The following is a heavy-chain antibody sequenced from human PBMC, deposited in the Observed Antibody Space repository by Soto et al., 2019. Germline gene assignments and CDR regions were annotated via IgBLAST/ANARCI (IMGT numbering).Heavy chain of an antibody. D-gene: IGHD5-12*01. Sequence: QVQLQESGPGLMKPSQTLSLTCTVSGASISSGGYYWSWIRQHPGKGLEWIGYIYHSGTTSYNPSLKSRVTRSVDTSNNQFSLKLSSVTAADTAVYYCARDHSGYDFLDYWGQGTLVTVSS. V-gene: IGHV4-31*03. CDR1: GASISSGGYY. J-gene: IGHJ4*02. CDR3: ARDHSGYDFLDY. CDR2: IYHSGTT.